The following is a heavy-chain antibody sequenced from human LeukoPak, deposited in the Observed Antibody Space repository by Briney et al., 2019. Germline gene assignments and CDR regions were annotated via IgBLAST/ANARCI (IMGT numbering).Heavy chain of an antibody. Sequence: PSETLSLTCAVYGGSFSGYYWSWIRQPPGKGLEWIGEINHSGSTNYNPSLKSRVTISVDTSKNQFSLKLSSVTAADTAVYYCARSWGYDFWSGYPRFDYWGQGTLVTVSS. V-gene: IGHV4-34*01. D-gene: IGHD3-3*01. CDR2: INHSGST. CDR1: GGSFSGYY. J-gene: IGHJ4*02. CDR3: ARSWGYDFWSGYPRFDY.